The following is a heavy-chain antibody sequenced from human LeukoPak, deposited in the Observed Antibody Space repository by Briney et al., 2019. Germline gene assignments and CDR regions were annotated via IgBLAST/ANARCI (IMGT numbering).Heavy chain of an antibody. CDR2: ISGSGGRT. CDR3: ATSRGSS. CDR1: GFTFSSYG. J-gene: IGHJ4*02. V-gene: IGHV3-23*01. Sequence: PGGSLRLSCAASGFTFSSYGMSWVRQAPGKGLEWVAAISGSGGRTYYADSVKGRFTISRDNAKNSLYLQMNSLRAEDTALYYCATSRGSSWGQGTLVTVSS.